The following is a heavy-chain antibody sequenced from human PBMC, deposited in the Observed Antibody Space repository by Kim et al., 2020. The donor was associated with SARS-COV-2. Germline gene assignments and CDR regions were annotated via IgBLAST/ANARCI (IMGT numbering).Heavy chain of an antibody. J-gene: IGHJ5*02. CDR3: ARGVSSAWTLRDWFDP. V-gene: IGHV4-4*02. D-gene: IGHD6-25*01. Sequence: SLISSNWWTWVRQPPGTGLEWIGESSHSGDTNYNPSLKSRLTISVDKSKNQFSLKLSSVTAADTALYYCARGVSSAWTLRDWFDPWGQGTLAT. CDR2: SSHSGDT. CDR1: SLISSNW.